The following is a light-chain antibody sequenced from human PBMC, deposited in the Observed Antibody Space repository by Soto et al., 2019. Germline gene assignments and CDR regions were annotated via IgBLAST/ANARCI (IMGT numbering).Light chain of an antibody. CDR1: SSNIGAGYD. V-gene: IGLV1-40*01. CDR2: GNS. J-gene: IGLJ2*01. Sequence: QSVLTQPPSVSGAPGQRVTISCTGSSSNIGAGYDVHWYQQLPGTAPKLLIYGNSNRPSGVPDRFSGSKSGTSASLAITGLQAEDEADYYCQSYDSSLSGSQVFGGVPQLTVL. CDR3: QSYDSSLSGSQV.